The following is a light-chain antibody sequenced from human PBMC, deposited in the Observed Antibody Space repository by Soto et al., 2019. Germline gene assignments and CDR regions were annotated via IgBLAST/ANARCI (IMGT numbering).Light chain of an antibody. V-gene: IGKV1-33*01. CDR1: QDISNY. J-gene: IGKJ4*01. CDR2: DAS. CDR3: QQYENVPIT. Sequence: DIQMTQSPSSLSASVGDRVTITCQASQDISNYLNWYQQKPGKAPKLLISDASKLQTGVPSRFSGRGSGTDFTFTICSLQPEDIATYHCQQYENVPITFGGGTKVEIK.